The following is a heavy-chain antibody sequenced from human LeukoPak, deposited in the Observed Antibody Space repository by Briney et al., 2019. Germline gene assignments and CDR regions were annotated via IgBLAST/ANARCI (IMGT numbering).Heavy chain of an antibody. D-gene: IGHD3-10*01. CDR3: ARIDSYASGDF. CDR1: GGSISSSSYY. J-gene: IGHJ4*02. V-gene: IGHV4-39*07. CDR2: IYYSGST. Sequence: SETLSLTCTVSGGSISSSSYYWGWIRQPPGKGLEWIGSIYYSGSTYYNPSLKSRVTISVDTSKNQFSLKLSSVTAADTAVYYCARIDSYASGDFWGQGTLVTVSS.